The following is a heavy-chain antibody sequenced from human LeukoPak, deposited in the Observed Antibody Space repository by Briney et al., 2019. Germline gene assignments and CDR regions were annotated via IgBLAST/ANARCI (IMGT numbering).Heavy chain of an antibody. J-gene: IGHJ5*02. CDR1: GFTFSSYS. V-gene: IGHV3-21*01. Sequence: GGSLRLSCAASGFTFSSYSMNWVRQAPGKGLEWVSSISSSSSYIYYADSVKGRFTISRDNAKNSLYLQTNSLRAEDTAVYYCAREIAVAGTGVLNWFDPWGQGTLVTVSS. CDR3: AREIAVAGTGVLNWFDP. CDR2: ISSSSSYI. D-gene: IGHD6-19*01.